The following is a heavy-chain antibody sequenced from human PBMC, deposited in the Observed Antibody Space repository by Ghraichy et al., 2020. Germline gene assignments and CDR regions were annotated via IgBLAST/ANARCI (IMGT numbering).Heavy chain of an antibody. Sequence: ESLNISCTVSGGSISSSSYYWGWIRQPPGKGLEWIGSIYYSGSTYYNPSLKSRVTISVDTSKNQFSLKLSSVTAADTAVYYCARLTGYYIYYYYYMDVWGKGTTVTVSS. CDR2: IYYSGST. CDR1: GGSISSSSYY. CDR3: ARLTGYYIYYYYYMDV. V-gene: IGHV4-39*01. J-gene: IGHJ6*03. D-gene: IGHD3-9*01.